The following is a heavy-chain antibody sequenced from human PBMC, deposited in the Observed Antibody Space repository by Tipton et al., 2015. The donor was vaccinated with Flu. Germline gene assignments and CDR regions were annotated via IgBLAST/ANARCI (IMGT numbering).Heavy chain of an antibody. CDR3: ARRDYSNYVSEPKNCFDP. V-gene: IGHV4-38-2*01. CDR1: GDSIRSDYF. Sequence: GLVKPSETLSLTCLVSGDSIRSDYFWGWIRQPPGKGLEWIGQISRGGSAYYNSSLQSRVTISVDPSRNRFSLKVKSLTAADTAIYYCARRDYSNYVSEPKNCFDPWGQGTLVTVSS. D-gene: IGHD4-11*01. CDR2: ISRGGSA. J-gene: IGHJ5*02.